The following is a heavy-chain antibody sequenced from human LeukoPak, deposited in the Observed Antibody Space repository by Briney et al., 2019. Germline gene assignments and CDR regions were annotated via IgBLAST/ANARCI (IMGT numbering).Heavy chain of an antibody. J-gene: IGHJ4*02. D-gene: IGHD5-12*01. V-gene: IGHV3-30-3*01. CDR3: AKAAIVATARYYFDY. CDR2: ISYDGSNK. CDR1: GFTFSSYA. Sequence: GRSLRLSCAASGFTFSSYAMHWVRQAPGKGLEWVAVISYDGSNKYYADSVKGRFTISRDNSKNTLYLQMNSLRAEDTAVYYCAKAAIVATARYYFDYWGQGALVTVSS.